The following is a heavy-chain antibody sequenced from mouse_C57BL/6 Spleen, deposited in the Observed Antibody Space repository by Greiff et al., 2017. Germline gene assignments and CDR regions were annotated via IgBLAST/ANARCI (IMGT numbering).Heavy chain of an antibody. V-gene: IGHV2-2*01. J-gene: IGHJ4*01. CDR3: ARSIPIYYDSTYYAMDY. CDR1: GFSLTSYG. CDR2: IWSGGST. Sequence: VQLVESGPGLVQPSQSLSITCTVSGFSLTSYGVHWVRQSPGKGLEWLGVIWSGGSTDYNAAFISRLSISKDNSKSQVFFKMHSLQADDTAIYYCARSIPIYYDSTYYAMDYWGQGTSVTVSS. D-gene: IGHD2-4*01.